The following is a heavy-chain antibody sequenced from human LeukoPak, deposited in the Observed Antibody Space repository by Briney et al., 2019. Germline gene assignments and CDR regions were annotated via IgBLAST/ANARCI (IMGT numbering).Heavy chain of an antibody. Sequence: GGSLRLSCAASGFIYSSYSMNWVRQAPGKGLEWVSYISSSSSTIYYADSVKGRFTISRDNAKNSLYLQMNSLRDEDRAVYYCARYSGSGSPFDYWGQGTLVTVSS. CDR3: ARYSGSGSPFDY. V-gene: IGHV3-48*02. CDR2: ISSSSSTI. J-gene: IGHJ4*02. CDR1: GFIYSSYS. D-gene: IGHD3-10*01.